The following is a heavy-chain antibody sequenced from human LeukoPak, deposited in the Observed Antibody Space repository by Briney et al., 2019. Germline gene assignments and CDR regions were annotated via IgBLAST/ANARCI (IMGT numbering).Heavy chain of an antibody. CDR1: GGSFSGYY. Sequence: SETLSLACAVYGGSFSGYYWSWIRQPPGKGLEWIGEINHSGSTNYNPSLKSRVTISVDTSKNQFSLKLSSVTAADTAVYYCARGTFPAAGYYDSSFVREFDYWGQGTRSPSPQ. V-gene: IGHV4-34*01. CDR3: ARGTFPAAGYYDSSFVREFDY. CDR2: INHSGST. J-gene: IGHJ4*02. D-gene: IGHD3-22*01.